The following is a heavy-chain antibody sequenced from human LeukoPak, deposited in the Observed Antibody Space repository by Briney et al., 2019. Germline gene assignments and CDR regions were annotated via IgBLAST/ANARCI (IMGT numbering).Heavy chain of an antibody. CDR3: ARGMTQEYYYYYYYMDV. Sequence: SETLSLTCTVSGGSISSYYWSWIRQLPGKGLEWIGYIYYSGSTNYNPSLKSRVTISVDTSKNQFSLKLSSVTAADTAVYYCARGMTQEYYYYYYYMDVWGKGTTVTVSS. CDR2: IYYSGST. CDR1: GGSISSYY. J-gene: IGHJ6*03. V-gene: IGHV4-59*01.